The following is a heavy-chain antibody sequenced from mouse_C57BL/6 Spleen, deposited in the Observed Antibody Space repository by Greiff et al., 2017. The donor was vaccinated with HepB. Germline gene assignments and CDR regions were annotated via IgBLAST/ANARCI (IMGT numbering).Heavy chain of an antibody. Sequence: QVQLQQSGAELVRPGTSVKVSCTASGYAFTNYLIEWVKQRPGQGLEWIGVINPGSGGTNYNEKFKGKATLTADKSSSTAYMQLSSLTSEDSAVYFCARSSLGAMDYWGQGTSVTVSS. J-gene: IGHJ4*01. CDR2: INPGSGGT. CDR3: ARSSLGAMDY. V-gene: IGHV1-54*01. CDR1: GYAFTNYL.